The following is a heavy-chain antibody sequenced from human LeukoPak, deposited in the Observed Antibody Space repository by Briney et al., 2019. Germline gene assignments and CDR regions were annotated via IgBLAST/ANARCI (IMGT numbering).Heavy chain of an antibody. CDR3: ARVDIVATNYFDY. J-gene: IGHJ4*02. D-gene: IGHD5-12*01. Sequence: PSPTLSLTCAVSGGSISSGGYCWTCIRQPPGKGLEWIGYIYHTGSTYSNPTLKSRVTISVGRSKNQCSLKVSSVTAADTAVYYCARVDIVATNYFDYWGQGTLVTVSS. CDR2: IYHTGST. CDR1: GGSISSGGYC. V-gene: IGHV4-30-2*01.